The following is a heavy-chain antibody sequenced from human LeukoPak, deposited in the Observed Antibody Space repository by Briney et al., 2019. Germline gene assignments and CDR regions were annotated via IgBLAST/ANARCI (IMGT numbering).Heavy chain of an antibody. V-gene: IGHV4-59*01. Sequence: SETLSLTCTVSGGSISSYYWSWIRQPPGKGLEWLGYVYNSGSTHYNPSLKSRVTISADTSKNQFSLNLTSVTAADTAVYYCARSGGTWSYNYWGQGALVTVSS. J-gene: IGHJ4*02. CDR1: GGSISSYY. CDR3: ARSGGTWSYNY. D-gene: IGHD1-26*01. CDR2: VYNSGST.